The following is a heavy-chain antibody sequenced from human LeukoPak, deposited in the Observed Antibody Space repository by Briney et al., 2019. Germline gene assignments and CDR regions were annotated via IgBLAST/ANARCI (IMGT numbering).Heavy chain of an antibody. CDR3: ARDLVRGVSPFDY. CDR2: ISAYNCNT. D-gene: IGHD3-10*01. J-gene: IGHJ4*02. V-gene: IGHV1-18*01. Sequence: ASVKLCCNASGSTFTSYGISWMRQAPGQGLEWMGWISAYNCNTNYAQKLQGRVNMTTDTSTSTAYMELRGLRSDDTAVYYCARDLVRGVSPFDYWGQGTLVTVSS. CDR1: GSTFTSYG.